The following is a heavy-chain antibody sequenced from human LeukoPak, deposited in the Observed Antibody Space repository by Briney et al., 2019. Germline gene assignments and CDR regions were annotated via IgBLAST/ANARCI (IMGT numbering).Heavy chain of an antibody. D-gene: IGHD6-19*01. Sequence: ASVKVSCKASGYTFTGYYMHWVRQAPGQGLEWMGWINPNSGGTNYAQKFQGRVTMTRDTSISTAYMELSRLRSDDTAVYYCARRSVAARRGAPAWYFDYWGQGTLATVSS. CDR1: GYTFTGYY. CDR2: INPNSGGT. V-gene: IGHV1-2*02. J-gene: IGHJ4*02. CDR3: ARRSVAARRGAPAWYFDY.